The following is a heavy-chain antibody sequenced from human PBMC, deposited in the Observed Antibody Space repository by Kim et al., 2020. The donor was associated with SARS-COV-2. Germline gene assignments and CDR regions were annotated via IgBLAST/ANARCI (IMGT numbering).Heavy chain of an antibody. J-gene: IGHJ6*02. CDR2: IYYSGST. Sequence: SETLSLTCTVSGGSISSGGYYWSWIRQHPGKGLEWIGYIYYSGSTYYNPSLKSRVTISVDTSKNQFSLKLSSVTAADTAVYYCARVTGRRSAPRDYYYGMDVWGQGTTVTVSS. D-gene: IGHD3-10*01. CDR1: GGSISSGGYY. CDR3: ARVTGRRSAPRDYYYGMDV. V-gene: IGHV4-31*03.